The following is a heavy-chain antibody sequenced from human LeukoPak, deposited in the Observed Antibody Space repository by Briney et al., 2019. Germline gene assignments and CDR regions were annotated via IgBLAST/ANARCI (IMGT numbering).Heavy chain of an antibody. J-gene: IGHJ3*02. V-gene: IGHV3-64*04. CDR2: ISSDGGST. D-gene: IGHD3-22*01. CDR1: GFTFSTYA. Sequence: GGSLRLSCSASGFTFSTYATHWVRQAPGKGLEYVSTISSDGGSTYYADSVKGRFTISRDNSKNTLYLQMNSLRAEDTAVYYCARGQIVVASGAFDIWGQGTMVTVSS. CDR3: ARGQIVVASGAFDI.